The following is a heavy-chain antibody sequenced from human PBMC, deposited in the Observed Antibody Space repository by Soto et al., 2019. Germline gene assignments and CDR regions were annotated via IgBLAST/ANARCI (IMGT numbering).Heavy chain of an antibody. Sequence: SVTLSLTCAVYGGTFSGFYGSWIRQPPGEGLEWIGEINHSGSTNYNPSLKSRVTISVDTSKNQFSLKLNSVTAADTAVYYCAREAEAGTSWFDPWGQGTLVTVSS. CDR2: INHSGST. D-gene: IGHD6-13*01. CDR1: GGTFSGFY. CDR3: AREAEAGTSWFDP. J-gene: IGHJ5*02. V-gene: IGHV4-34*01.